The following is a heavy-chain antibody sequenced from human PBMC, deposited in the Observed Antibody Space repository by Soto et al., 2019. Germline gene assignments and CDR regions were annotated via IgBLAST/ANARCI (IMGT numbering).Heavy chain of an antibody. V-gene: IGHV1-69*13. D-gene: IGHD3-3*01. CDR2: IIPIFGTA. Sequence: SVKVSCKASGGTFSSYAISWVRQAPGQGLEWMGGIIPIFGTANYAQKFQGRVTITADESTSTAYMELSSLRSEDTAVYYCARINTDYDFWSGYHMGGAFDIWGQGTMVTVSS. CDR1: GGTFSSYA. CDR3: ARINTDYDFWSGYHMGGAFDI. J-gene: IGHJ3*02.